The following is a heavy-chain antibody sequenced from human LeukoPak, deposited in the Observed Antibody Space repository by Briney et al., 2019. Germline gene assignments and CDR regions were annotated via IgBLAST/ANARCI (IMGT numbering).Heavy chain of an antibody. D-gene: IGHD5-18*01. CDR2: IRYDGSNK. CDR3: AKDRIQPWLVDY. J-gene: IGHJ4*02. Sequence: GGSLRLSCAASGFTFSSYGMHWVRQAPGKGLEWVAFIRYDGSNKYYADSVKGRFTISRDNSKNTLYLQMNSLRAEDTAVYYCAKDRIQPWLVDYWGQGTLVTVSS. CDR1: GFTFSSYG. V-gene: IGHV3-30*02.